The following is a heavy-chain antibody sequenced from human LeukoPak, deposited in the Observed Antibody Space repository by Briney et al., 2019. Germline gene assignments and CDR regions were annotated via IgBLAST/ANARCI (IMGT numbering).Heavy chain of an antibody. CDR3: AKEHANDMDYFHY. V-gene: IGHV3-30*18. Sequence: GGSLRLSCAVSGFTFSNHGMHWVRQAPGKGLEWVAVISYDGRRKYYADSVKGRFTISRDNSMNTLYLQMNSLRAEDTAVYYCAKEHANDMDYFHYWGQGTLVTVSS. CDR1: GFTFSNHG. CDR2: ISYDGRRK. D-gene: IGHD1-1*01. J-gene: IGHJ4*02.